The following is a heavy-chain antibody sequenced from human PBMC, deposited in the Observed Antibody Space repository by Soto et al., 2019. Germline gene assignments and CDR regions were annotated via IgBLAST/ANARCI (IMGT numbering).Heavy chain of an antibody. CDR3: ARGCTSTTCSGWFDP. CDR2: IKQDGGEK. V-gene: IGHV3-7*03. J-gene: IGHJ5*02. D-gene: IGHD2-2*01. Sequence: VGSLRLSCAASGFTLGTYWMTWVRQAPGRGLEWVANIKQDGGEKYYVDSVKGRFTISRDNAKNSLYLQMNSLRAEDTAMYYCARGCTSTTCSGWFDPWGRGTLVTVSS. CDR1: GFTLGTYW.